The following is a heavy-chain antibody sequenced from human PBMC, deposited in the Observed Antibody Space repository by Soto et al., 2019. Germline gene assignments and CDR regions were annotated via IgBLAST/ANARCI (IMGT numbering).Heavy chain of an antibody. CDR3: ASRGVVTPPPHPNYYGMDV. V-gene: IGHV1-69*01. CDR1: GGTFSSYA. D-gene: IGHD3-3*01. Sequence: QVQLVQSGAEVKKPGSSVKVSCKASGGTFSSYAISWVRQAPGQGLEWMGGIIPIFGTANYAQKFQGRVTITADESTSTAYMELSSLRSEDTAVYYCASRGVVTPPPHPNYYGMDVWGQGTTVTVSS. J-gene: IGHJ6*02. CDR2: IIPIFGTA.